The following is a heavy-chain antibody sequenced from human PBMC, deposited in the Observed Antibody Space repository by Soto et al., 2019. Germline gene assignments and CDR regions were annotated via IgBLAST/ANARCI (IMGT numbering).Heavy chain of an antibody. Sequence: PGGPLCLSCAASGFTISTCAMRWVRQAPGKGLECVAGVTGSGGQIHYAASVKGRFTISKDNSKNTLYLQMSRLSEEDTALYYCAKDAVYKDRLWLMDPWGQGTLVTVSS. CDR2: VTGSGGQI. CDR1: GFTISTCA. V-gene: IGHV3-23*01. D-gene: IGHD2-21*01. J-gene: IGHJ5*02. CDR3: AKDAVYKDRLWLMDP.